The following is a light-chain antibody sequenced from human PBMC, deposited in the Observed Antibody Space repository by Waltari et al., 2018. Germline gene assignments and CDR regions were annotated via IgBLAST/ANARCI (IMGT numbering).Light chain of an antibody. V-gene: IGKV3D-15*01. CDR3: HQYNNWNS. CDR2: GAS. CDR1: LSVGGN. J-gene: IGKJ2*03. Sequence: TQSPATLSVSPGESATLPCSASLSVGGNLAWYQQKPGQAPRLLIYGASTRATGIPARFSGSGSETDFTLTISGLESEDFALYVCHQYNNWNSFGQGTKLAIK.